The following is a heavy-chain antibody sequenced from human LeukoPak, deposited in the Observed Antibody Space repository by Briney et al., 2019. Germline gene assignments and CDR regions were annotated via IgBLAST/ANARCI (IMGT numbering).Heavy chain of an antibody. CDR2: ISSSSSYT. CDR1: GCSFSDYY. D-gene: IGHD1-26*01. Sequence: GGSLRLSCGASGCSFSDYYMSWRRQAPGEGLEWVSYISSSSSYTNYADSVKGRFTISRDNAKNSLYLQMNSLRADDTAVYYCARSGSHDYWGQGTLVTVSS. J-gene: IGHJ4*02. CDR3: ARSGSHDY. V-gene: IGHV3-11*03.